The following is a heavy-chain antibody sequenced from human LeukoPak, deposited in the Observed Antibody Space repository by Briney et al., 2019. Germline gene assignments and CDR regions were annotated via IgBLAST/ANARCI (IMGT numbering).Heavy chain of an antibody. CDR2: INHSGST. Sequence: SETLSLTCAVYGGSFSGYYWSWIRQPPGKGLEWIGEINHSGSTNYNPSLKSRVTISVDTSKNQFSLKLSSVTAADTAVYYCARLHGGSYRYYYFDYWGQGTLVTVSS. J-gene: IGHJ4*02. CDR1: GGSFSGYY. V-gene: IGHV4-34*01. CDR3: ARLHGGSYRYYYFDY. D-gene: IGHD3-16*02.